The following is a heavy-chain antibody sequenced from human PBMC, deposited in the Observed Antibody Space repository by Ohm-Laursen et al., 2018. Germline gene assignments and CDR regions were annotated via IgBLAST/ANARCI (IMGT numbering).Heavy chain of an antibody. V-gene: IGHV3-9*01. CDR3: AKDSSGGYYGMHV. CDR2: ISRNSGSI. Sequence: RSLRLSCSASGFTFDDYAMHWVRQAPGKGLEWISGISRNSGSIGYADSVKGRFTISRDNAENSLYLQMNSLRAEDTALYYCAKDSSGGYYGMHVWGQGTTVTVSS. CDR1: GFTFDDYA. D-gene: IGHD3-10*01. J-gene: IGHJ6*02.